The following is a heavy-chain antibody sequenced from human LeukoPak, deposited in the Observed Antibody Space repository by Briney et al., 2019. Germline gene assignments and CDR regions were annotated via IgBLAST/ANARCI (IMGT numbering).Heavy chain of an antibody. Sequence: PGGSLRLSCAASGFTFSSYAMHWVRQAPGKGLEWVAVISYDGSNKYYADSVKGRFTISRDNSKNTLYLQMNSLRAEDTAVYYCARDTMGDAGALRYFDWLPHYYYYGMDVWGQGTTVTVSS. CDR2: ISYDGSNK. CDR3: ARDTMGDAGALRYFDWLPHYYYYGMDV. D-gene: IGHD3-9*01. J-gene: IGHJ6*02. V-gene: IGHV3-30-3*01. CDR1: GFTFSSYA.